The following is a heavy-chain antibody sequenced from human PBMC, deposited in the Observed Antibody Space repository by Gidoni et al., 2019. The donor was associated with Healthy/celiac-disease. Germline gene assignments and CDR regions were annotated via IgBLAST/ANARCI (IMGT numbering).Heavy chain of an antibody. J-gene: IGHJ4*02. V-gene: IGHV4-39*01. CDR1: GGSISRSSSY. CDR3: ARADSSSFDY. Sequence: QLQLQESGPGLVQPSETLSLTCTVSGGSISRSSSYWGWTRQPPGKGLEWIGSTYYSGGTYYNPSLKRRVTISVDTSKNQFSLKLSSVTAADTAVYYCARADSSSFDYWGQGTLVTVSS. D-gene: IGHD6-6*01. CDR2: TYYSGGT.